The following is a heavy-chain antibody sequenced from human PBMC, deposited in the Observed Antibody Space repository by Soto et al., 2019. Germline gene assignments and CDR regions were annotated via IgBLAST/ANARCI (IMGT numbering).Heavy chain of an antibody. CDR3: ARFTISGVVAYAMDV. J-gene: IGHJ6*02. Sequence: GESQNSSCKGSGYSFTNYWIGWVRQMPGKGLEWMGIIYPGDSDTRYSPSFQGHVTISADKSITTAYLQWSSLKASDTAMYYCARFTISGVVAYAMDVWGQGTTVTVSS. CDR1: GYSFTNYW. D-gene: IGHD3-3*01. V-gene: IGHV5-51*01. CDR2: IYPGDSDT.